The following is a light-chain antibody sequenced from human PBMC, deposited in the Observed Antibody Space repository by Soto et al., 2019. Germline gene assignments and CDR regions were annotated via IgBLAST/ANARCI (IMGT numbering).Light chain of an antibody. CDR3: QQRSNWPLLT. Sequence: EILLTQSPATLSLSPGERATLSCRASQSVSTYLAWYQQNPGQAPRLLIYHASNRATGIPARFSGSGSGTDFTLTISSLEPEDFAVYYCQQRSNWPLLTFGGGTRVEIK. J-gene: IGKJ4*01. CDR1: QSVSTY. CDR2: HAS. V-gene: IGKV3-11*01.